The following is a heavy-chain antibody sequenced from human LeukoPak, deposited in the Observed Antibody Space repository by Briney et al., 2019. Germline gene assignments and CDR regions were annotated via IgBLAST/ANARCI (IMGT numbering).Heavy chain of an antibody. Sequence: ASVKVSCKASGYTFTSYAMHWVRQAPGQRLEWMGWINAGNGNTKYSQKFQGRVTITRDTSASTAYMELSSLRSEDTAVYYCARATYYDILTGPLGYWSQGTLVTVSS. CDR1: GYTFTSYA. D-gene: IGHD3-9*01. J-gene: IGHJ4*02. CDR2: INAGNGNT. V-gene: IGHV1-3*01. CDR3: ARATYYDILTGPLGY.